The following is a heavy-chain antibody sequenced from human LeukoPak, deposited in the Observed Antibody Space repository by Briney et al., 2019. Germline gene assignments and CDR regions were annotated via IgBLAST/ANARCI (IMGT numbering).Heavy chain of an antibody. CDR2: ISFDGLHK. V-gene: IGHV3-30*02. Sequence: GGTLRLSCAASGFTFSSYGMSWVRQAPGKGLEWVAYISFDGLHKYYGDSVKGRFTISRDNFRKTMDLQMNSLTYADTAVYYCARDWSLNLDYWGQGTLVTVSS. D-gene: IGHD2-8*02. CDR1: GFTFSSYG. CDR3: ARDWSLNLDY. J-gene: IGHJ4*02.